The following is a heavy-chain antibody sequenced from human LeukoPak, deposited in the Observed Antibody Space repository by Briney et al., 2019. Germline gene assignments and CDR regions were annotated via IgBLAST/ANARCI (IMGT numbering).Heavy chain of an antibody. CDR3: AKAGGSGSYYISHFDY. V-gene: IGHV3-23*01. J-gene: IGHJ4*02. CDR1: GFTFSSYA. CDR2: ISGSGGST. Sequence: GGSLRLSCAASGFTFSSYAMSWVRQARGKGLEWVSAISGSGGSTYYADSVKGRFTISRDNSKNTLYLQMNSLRAEDTAVYYCAKAGGSGSYYISHFDYWGQGTLVTVSS. D-gene: IGHD3-10*01.